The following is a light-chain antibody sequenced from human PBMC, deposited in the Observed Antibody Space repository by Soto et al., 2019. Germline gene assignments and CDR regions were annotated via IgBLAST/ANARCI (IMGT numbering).Light chain of an antibody. V-gene: IGLV3-21*02. CDR1: NIGSKS. Sequence: SYELTQPPSVSVAPGQTARITSGGNNIGSKSVHWYQQKPGRAPVLVVYDDSDRPSRIPERFSGSHSGNTATLTISRVEAGDEADYYCQVWDSSSDHYVFGTGTKVTVL. J-gene: IGLJ1*01. CDR3: QVWDSSSDHYV. CDR2: DDS.